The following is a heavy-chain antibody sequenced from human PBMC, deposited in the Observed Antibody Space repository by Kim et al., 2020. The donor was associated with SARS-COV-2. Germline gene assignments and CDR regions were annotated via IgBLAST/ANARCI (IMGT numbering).Heavy chain of an antibody. D-gene: IGHD6-19*01. CDR2: I. CDR3: AGFRAGWYLDS. Sequence: INYADSAKGRFTISRDNAKSSVFLQVNSRRDEGTAVYYCAGFRAGWYLDSWGQGALVTVSS. V-gene: IGHV3-48*02. J-gene: IGHJ4*02.